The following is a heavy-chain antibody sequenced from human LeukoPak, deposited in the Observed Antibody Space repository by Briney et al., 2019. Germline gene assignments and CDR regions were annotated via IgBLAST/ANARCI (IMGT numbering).Heavy chain of an antibody. Sequence: GRSLRLSCAASGFTFDDYAMHWARQAPGKGLEWASGISWNSGSIGYADSVKGRFTVSRDNAQNSLYLQMNSLRADDTAVYYCTRNMGSGYYDYWGQGTLVTVSS. D-gene: IGHD3-22*01. CDR3: TRNMGSGYYDY. CDR1: GFTFDDYA. V-gene: IGHV3-9*01. J-gene: IGHJ4*02. CDR2: ISWNSGSI.